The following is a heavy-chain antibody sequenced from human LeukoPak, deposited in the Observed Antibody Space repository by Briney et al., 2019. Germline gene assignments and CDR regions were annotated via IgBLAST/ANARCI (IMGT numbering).Heavy chain of an antibody. Sequence: SETLSLTCTVSGYSLSSGYYWGWIRQPPGKGLEWIGSIYHSGSTYYDPSLKSRVTISVDTSKNQFSLKLSSVTAADTAVYYCARINRRGAYYFDYWGQGTLVTVSS. J-gene: IGHJ4*02. CDR1: GYSLSSGYY. CDR2: IYHSGST. D-gene: IGHD4/OR15-4a*01. V-gene: IGHV4-38-2*02. CDR3: ARINRRGAYYFDY.